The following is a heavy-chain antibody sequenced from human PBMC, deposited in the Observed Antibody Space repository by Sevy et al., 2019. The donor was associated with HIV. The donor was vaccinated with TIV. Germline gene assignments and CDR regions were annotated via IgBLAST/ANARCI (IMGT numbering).Heavy chain of an antibody. D-gene: IGHD4-17*01. V-gene: IGHV4-39*01. CDR2: IYYSRST. CDR3: GGHRTYGDYPNAYYFDY. Sequence: SETLSLTCTVSGGSISSSSYYWGWIRQPPGKGLEWIGSIYYSRSTYYNPSRKSRVTISVDTSKNQFCLKLSSVAAAVSAGYYGGGHRTYGDYPNAYYFDYWGQGTMVTVSS. J-gene: IGHJ4*02. CDR1: GGSISSSSYY.